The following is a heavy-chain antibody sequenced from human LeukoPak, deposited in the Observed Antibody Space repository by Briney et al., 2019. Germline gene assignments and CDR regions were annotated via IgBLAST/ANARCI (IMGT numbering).Heavy chain of an antibody. CDR3: ARSHQSGSNPYFDY. J-gene: IGHJ4*02. CDR2: IYHSGST. V-gene: IGHV4-30-2*01. D-gene: IGHD5-12*01. CDR1: GGSISSGGYS. Sequence: SQTLSLTCAVSGGSISSGGYSWSWIRQPPGKGLEWIGYIYHSGSTYYNPSLKSRVTISVDRSKNQFSLKLSSVTAADTAVYYCARSHQSGSNPYFDYWGQGTLVTVSS.